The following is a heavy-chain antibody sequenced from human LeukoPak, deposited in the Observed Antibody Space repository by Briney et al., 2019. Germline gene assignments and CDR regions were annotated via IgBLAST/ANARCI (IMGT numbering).Heavy chain of an antibody. J-gene: IGHJ3*02. CDR2: ISGSGGST. CDR3: AKDVSSYAFDI. Sequence: GRSLRLSCAAAGFTFSKFAMHWVRQAPGKGLEWVSAISGSGGSTYYADSVKGRFTISRDNSKNTLYLQMNSLRAEDTAVYYCAKDVSSYAFDIWGQGTMVTVSS. D-gene: IGHD2-15*01. CDR1: GFTFSKFA. V-gene: IGHV3-23*01.